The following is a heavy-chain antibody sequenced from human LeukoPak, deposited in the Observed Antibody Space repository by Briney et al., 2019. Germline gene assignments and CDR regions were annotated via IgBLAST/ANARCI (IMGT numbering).Heavy chain of an antibody. D-gene: IGHD6-19*01. CDR2: ISYDGSNK. CDR3: ARDFSPYTNGWYAGY. Sequence: GGSLRLSCAASGFTFSSYAMHWVRQAPGKGLEWVAVISYDGSNKYYADSVKGRFTISRDNSKNTLYLQMSSLRAEDTAVYYCARDFSPYTNGWYAGYWGQGTLVTVSS. J-gene: IGHJ4*02. CDR1: GFTFSSYA. V-gene: IGHV3-30-3*01.